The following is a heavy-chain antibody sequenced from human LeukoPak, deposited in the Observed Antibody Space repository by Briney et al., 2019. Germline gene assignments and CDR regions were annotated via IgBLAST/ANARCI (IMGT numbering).Heavy chain of an antibody. CDR1: GFTFGSFE. CDR2: ISSSGSTK. Sequence: PGGSLRLSCAASGFTFGSFEMNWVRQAPGKGLEWIAHISSSGSTKYFADSVRGRFSLSRDNAKNSMYLQMNGLRAEDTAVYYCARDSVTGPFVISLDTWGQGTRVTVSS. D-gene: IGHD3-9*01. V-gene: IGHV3-48*03. CDR3: ARDSVTGPFVISLDT. J-gene: IGHJ5*02.